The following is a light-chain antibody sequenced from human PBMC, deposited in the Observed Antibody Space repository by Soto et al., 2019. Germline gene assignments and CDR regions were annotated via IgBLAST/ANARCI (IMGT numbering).Light chain of an antibody. J-gene: IGKJ1*01. CDR2: KAT. V-gene: IGKV1-5*03. Sequence: DIQMTQSPSTLPASVGDRVTVACRASQSIGSWLAWYQQKPGHAPKLLIYKATTLESDVPSRFSGSGSGTEFTLTIASLQPDDFATYYCQQYADYSSFDQGTRVE. CDR1: QSIGSW. CDR3: QQYADYSS.